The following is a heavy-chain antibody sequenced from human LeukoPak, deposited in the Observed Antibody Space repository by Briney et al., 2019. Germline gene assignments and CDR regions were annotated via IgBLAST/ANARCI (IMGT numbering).Heavy chain of an antibody. J-gene: IGHJ4*02. CDR3: TTLFPSSTSWSY. D-gene: IGHD6-6*01. V-gene: IGHV3-23*01. CDR2: ISGSGDST. Sequence: GGSLRLSCAASGFTFRSYAMSWVRQAPGKGLEWVSGISGSGDSTYYADSVKGRFTISRDNSKNTLYLQMDSLRAEDTAVYYCTTLFPSSTSWSYWGQGTLVTISS. CDR1: GFTFRSYA.